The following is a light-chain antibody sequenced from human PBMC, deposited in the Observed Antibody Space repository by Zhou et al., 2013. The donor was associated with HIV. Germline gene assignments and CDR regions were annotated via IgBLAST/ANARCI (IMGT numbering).Light chain of an antibody. Sequence: QSVLTQPPSVSGAPGQRVTISCTGSSSNIGAGYDVHWYQQLPGTAPKLLIYGNNNRPSGVPDRFSGSKSGTSASLAITGLQAEDEADYYCAAWDDSLNGQVFGGGTKLTVL. V-gene: IGLV1-40*01. J-gene: IGLJ2*01. CDR2: GNN. CDR3: AAWDDSLNGQV. CDR1: SSNIGAGYD.